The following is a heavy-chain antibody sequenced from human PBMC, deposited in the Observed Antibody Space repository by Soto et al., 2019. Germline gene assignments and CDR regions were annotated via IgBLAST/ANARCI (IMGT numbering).Heavy chain of an antibody. V-gene: IGHV6-1*01. Sequence: SQTLSLTCAISGDSVSSNSAAWNWIGQSPSRGLEWLGRTYYRSKWYNDYAVSVKSRITINPDTSKNQFSLQLNSVTPEDTAVYYCAREEDGTLKYGSGSYYLVYYYCMDVWGKGTAFTVSS. CDR3: AREEDGTLKYGSGSYYLVYYYCMDV. J-gene: IGHJ6*03. D-gene: IGHD3-10*01. CDR2: TYYRSKWYN. CDR1: GDSVSSNSAA.